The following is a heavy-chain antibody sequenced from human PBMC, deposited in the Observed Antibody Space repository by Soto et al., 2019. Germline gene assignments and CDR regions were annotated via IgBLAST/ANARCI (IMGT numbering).Heavy chain of an antibody. CDR3: AREVLLWFGELSMREYFQH. V-gene: IGHV1-46*01. J-gene: IGHJ1*01. D-gene: IGHD3-10*01. CDR2: INPSGGST. CDR1: GYTFTSYY. Sequence: ASVKVSCKASGYTFTSYYMHWVRQAPGQGLEWMGIINPSGGSTSYAQKFQGRVTMTRDTSTSTVYMELSSLRSEDTAVYYCAREVLLWFGELSMREYFQHWGQGTLVTVSS.